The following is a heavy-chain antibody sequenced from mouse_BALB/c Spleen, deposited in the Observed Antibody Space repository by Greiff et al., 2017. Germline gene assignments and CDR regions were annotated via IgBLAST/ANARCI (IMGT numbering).Heavy chain of an antibody. CDR3: ASGGLPSYWYFDV. CDR1: GYAFSSYW. CDR2: IYPGDGDT. V-gene: IGHV1-80*01. D-gene: IGHD2-2*01. J-gene: IGHJ1*01. Sequence: QVQLKQSGAELVRPGSSVKISCKASGYAFSSYWMNWVKQRPGQGLEWIGQIYPGDGDTNYNGKFKGKATLTADKSSSTAYMQLSSLTSEDSAVYFCASGGLPSYWYFDVWGAGTTVTVSS.